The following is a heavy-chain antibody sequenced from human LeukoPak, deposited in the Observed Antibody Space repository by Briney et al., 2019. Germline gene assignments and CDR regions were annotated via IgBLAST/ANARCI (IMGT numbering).Heavy chain of an antibody. Sequence: GGSLRLSCAASGFTFTSYWMHWVRQAPGKGLEWVSAISGSGGSTYYADSVKGRFTISRDNSKNTLYLQMNSLRAEDTAVYYCAKGDDYGPTGAFDIWGQGTMVTVSS. CDR1: GFTFTSYW. CDR3: AKGDDYGPTGAFDI. CDR2: ISGSGGST. D-gene: IGHD4-17*01. V-gene: IGHV3-23*01. J-gene: IGHJ3*02.